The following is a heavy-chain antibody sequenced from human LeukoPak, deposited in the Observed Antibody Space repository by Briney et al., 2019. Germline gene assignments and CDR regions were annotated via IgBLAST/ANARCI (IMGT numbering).Heavy chain of an antibody. D-gene: IGHD3-10*01. CDR2: INGYNGNT. CDR3: ARAGGFGESDY. V-gene: IGHV1-18*01. Sequence: ASVKVSCKASGYIFTSYGITWVRQAPGQGLEWVGWINGYNGNTNYAQELRGRVTMTTDTATSTAYMELKTLTSDDSAFYYCARAGGFGESDYWGQGTLVTVSS. CDR1: GYIFTSYG. J-gene: IGHJ4*02.